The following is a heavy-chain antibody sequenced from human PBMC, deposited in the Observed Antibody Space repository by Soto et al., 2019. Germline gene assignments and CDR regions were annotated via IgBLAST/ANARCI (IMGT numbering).Heavy chain of an antibody. CDR3: ARRGARIPKNGYYDILTGYYRPYYFDY. CDR1: GGSISSSNW. Sequence: PSETLSLTCAVSGGSISSSNWWTWVRQPPGKGLEWIGEIYHSGSTNYNPSLKSRVTISVDTSKNQFSLKLSSVTAADTAVYYCARRGARIPKNGYYDILTGYYRPYYFDYWGQGTLVTVSS. D-gene: IGHD3-9*01. J-gene: IGHJ4*02. CDR2: IYHSGST. V-gene: IGHV4-4*02.